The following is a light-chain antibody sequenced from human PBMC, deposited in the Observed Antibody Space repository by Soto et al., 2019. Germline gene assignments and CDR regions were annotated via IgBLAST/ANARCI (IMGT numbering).Light chain of an antibody. CDR2: ELN. V-gene: IGLV2-8*01. CDR1: SSDVGGYNF. J-gene: IGLJ1*01. CDR3: SSYAGSNTYV. Sequence: QSALTQPPSASGSPGQSVTISCTGTSSDVGGYNFVSWYQQHPGKAPKLIIYELNKRPSGVPDRFSGSKSGNTASLTVSGLRAEDEADYYCSSYAGSNTYVFGTGTKVTVL.